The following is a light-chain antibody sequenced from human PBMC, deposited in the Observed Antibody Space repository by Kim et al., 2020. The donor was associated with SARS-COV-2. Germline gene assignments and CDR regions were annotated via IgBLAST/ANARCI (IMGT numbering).Light chain of an antibody. J-gene: IGKJ1*01. CDR3: QQYNNWWT. Sequence: SVSPGERATLSCRASQSVSSNLAWYQQKPGQAPRLLIYGASTRATGIPARFNGSGSGTEFTLTISSLQSEDFAVYYCQQYNNWWTFGQGTKVDIK. V-gene: IGKV3-15*01. CDR2: GAS. CDR1: QSVSSN.